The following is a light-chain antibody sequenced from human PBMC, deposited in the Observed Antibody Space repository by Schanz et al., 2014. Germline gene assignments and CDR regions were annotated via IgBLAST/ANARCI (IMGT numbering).Light chain of an antibody. CDR2: DVT. CDR1: SSDVGGTNY. CDR3: QSYDSSLSGWV. V-gene: IGLV2-14*01. J-gene: IGLJ3*02. Sequence: QSALTQPASVSGSPGQSITLSCTGTSSDVGGTNYVSWYQQHPGKAPKLMIYDVTNRPSGVSNRFSGSKSGNTASLTISGLQAEDEADYYCQSYDSSLSGWVFGGGTKLTVL.